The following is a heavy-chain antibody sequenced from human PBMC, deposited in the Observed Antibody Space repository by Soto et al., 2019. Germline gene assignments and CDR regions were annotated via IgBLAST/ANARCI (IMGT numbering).Heavy chain of an antibody. CDR2: IIPMLGIA. CDR3: ARDKFRGGTSSAFYI. J-gene: IGHJ3*02. Sequence: QVQLVQSGAEVQKPGSSVKVSCTPSGGTFTHYTINWVRQAPGQGLEWMGRIIPMLGIANYAQKFQGRVTITADRSTSTASMEMSSLRSEDTAVYYCARDKFRGGTSSAFYIWGQGTVVTVSS. D-gene: IGHD1-7*01. CDR1: GGTFTHYT. V-gene: IGHV1-69*04.